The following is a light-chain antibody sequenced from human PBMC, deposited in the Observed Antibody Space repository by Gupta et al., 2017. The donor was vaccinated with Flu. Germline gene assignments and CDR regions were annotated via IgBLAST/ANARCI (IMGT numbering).Light chain of an antibody. CDR2: EGS. CDR1: SSDVGSYNL. Sequence: QSALTQPASVSGSPGQSIPIPFTGTSSDVGSYNLVSWYQQHPGKAPKLMIYEGSKRPSGVSNRFSGSKSGNTASLTISGLQAEDEADYYCCSYAGSSTYVFGTGTKVTVL. J-gene: IGLJ1*01. V-gene: IGLV2-23*01. CDR3: CSYAGSSTYV.